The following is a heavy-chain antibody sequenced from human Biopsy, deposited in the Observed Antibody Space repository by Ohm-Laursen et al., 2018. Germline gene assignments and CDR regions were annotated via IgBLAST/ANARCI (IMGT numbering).Heavy chain of an antibody. D-gene: IGHD3/OR15-3a*01. V-gene: IGHV3-11*01. CDR1: GFTFSDYD. CDR3: ANTSMISYALDI. CDR2: ISPSGLKT. Sequence: SLRLSCTATGFTFSDYDMSWFRQAPGKGLEWISYISPSGLKTYHANSVSGRFTISRDNSENSLYLQMNSLRADDTAVYYCANTSMISYALDIWGHGTPVSVSS. J-gene: IGHJ3*02.